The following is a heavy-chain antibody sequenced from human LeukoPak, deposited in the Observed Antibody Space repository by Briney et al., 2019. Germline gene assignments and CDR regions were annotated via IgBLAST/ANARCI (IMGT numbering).Heavy chain of an antibody. J-gene: IGHJ4*02. CDR2: IYTSGST. Sequence: PSETLSLTCTVSGGSISSYYWSWIRQPAGKGLEWIGRIYTSGSTNYNPSLKSRVTMSVDTSKNQFSLKLSSVTAADTAVYYCARERCSGGSCYSESFDYWGQGTLVTVSS. V-gene: IGHV4-4*07. CDR3: ARERCSGGSCYSESFDY. CDR1: GGSISSYY. D-gene: IGHD2-15*01.